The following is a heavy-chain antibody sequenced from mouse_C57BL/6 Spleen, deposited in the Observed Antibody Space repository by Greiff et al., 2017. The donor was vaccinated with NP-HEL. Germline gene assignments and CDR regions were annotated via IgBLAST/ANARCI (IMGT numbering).Heavy chain of an antibody. CDR1: GYTFTSYW. D-gene: IGHD1-1*01. CDR2: IYPSDSET. J-gene: IGHJ3*01. V-gene: IGHV1-61*01. Sequence: QVQLQQPGAELVRPGSSVKLSCKASGYTFTSYWMDWVKQRPGQGLEWIGNIYPSDSETHYNQKFKDKATLTVDKSSSTAYMQLSSLTSEDSAVYYCARPTTPGSGFAYWGQGTLVTVSA. CDR3: ARPTTPGSGFAY.